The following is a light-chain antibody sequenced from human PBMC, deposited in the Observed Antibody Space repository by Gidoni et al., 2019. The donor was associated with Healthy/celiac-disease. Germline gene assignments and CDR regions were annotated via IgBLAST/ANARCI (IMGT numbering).Light chain of an antibody. V-gene: IGLV2-23*02. CDR1: SSDVGSYNL. Sequence: QSALTQPAPVSGPPGQSITISCTGTSSDVGSYNLVSWYQKHPGKAPKLMIYEVSKRPSGVSNRFSGSKSGNTASLTISGLQAEDEADYYCCSYAGSSTYVFGTGTKVTVL. CDR2: EVS. CDR3: CSYAGSSTYV. J-gene: IGLJ1*01.